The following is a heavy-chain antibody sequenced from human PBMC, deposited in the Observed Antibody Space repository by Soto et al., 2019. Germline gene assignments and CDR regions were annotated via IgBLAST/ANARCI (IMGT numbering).Heavy chain of an antibody. J-gene: IGHJ3*02. V-gene: IGHV3-21*01. CDR2: ISSSSSYI. D-gene: IGHD4-17*01. CDR3: ALLAPDGDYDAFDI. Sequence: GGSLRLSCAASRFTFSSYSMNWVRQAPGKGLEWVSSISSSSSYIYYADSVKGRFTISRDNAKNSLYLQMNSLRAEDTAVYYCALLAPDGDYDAFDIWGQGTMVTVSS. CDR1: RFTFSSYS.